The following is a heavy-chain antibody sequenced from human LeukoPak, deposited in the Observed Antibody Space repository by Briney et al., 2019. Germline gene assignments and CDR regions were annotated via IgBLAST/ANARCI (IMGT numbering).Heavy chain of an antibody. Sequence: GGSLRLSCAASGFTFSSYAMHWVRQAPGKGLEWVAVISYDGSNKYYADSVKGRFTISRDNSKNTLYLQMNSLRAEDTAVYYCARESNSSSGYYYYYYMDVWGKGTTVTVSS. CDR2: ISYDGSNK. V-gene: IGHV3-30*04. CDR3: ARESNSSSGYYYYYYMDV. D-gene: IGHD6-13*01. CDR1: GFTFSSYA. J-gene: IGHJ6*03.